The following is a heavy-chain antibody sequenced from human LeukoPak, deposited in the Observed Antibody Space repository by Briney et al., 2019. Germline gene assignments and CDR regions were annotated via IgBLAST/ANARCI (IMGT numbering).Heavy chain of an antibody. V-gene: IGHV3-23*01. J-gene: IGHJ5*02. CDR3: AKVANYDILTGYYPSNWFDP. Sequence: GGSLRLSCAASGFTFDDYGMSWVRQAPGKGLEWVSAISGSGGSTYYADSVKGRFTISRDNSKNTLYLQMNSLRAEDTAVYYCAKVANYDILTGYYPSNWFDPWGQGTLVTVSS. CDR2: ISGSGGST. CDR1: GFTFDDYG. D-gene: IGHD3-9*01.